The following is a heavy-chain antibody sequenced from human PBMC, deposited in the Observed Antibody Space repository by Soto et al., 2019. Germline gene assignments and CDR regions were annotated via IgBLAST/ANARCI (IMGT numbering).Heavy chain of an antibody. V-gene: IGHV3-64*01. Sequence: PGGSLRLSCAASGFTFNSYAMHWVRQAPGKGLEYVSAISSNGGSTYYANSVKGRFTISRDNSKNTLYLQMGSLRAEDMAVYYCARDHYYDSSGYYPPHFDYWGQATLVTVSS. CDR3: ARDHYYDSSGYYPPHFDY. J-gene: IGHJ4*02. CDR1: GFTFNSYA. CDR2: ISSNGGST. D-gene: IGHD3-22*01.